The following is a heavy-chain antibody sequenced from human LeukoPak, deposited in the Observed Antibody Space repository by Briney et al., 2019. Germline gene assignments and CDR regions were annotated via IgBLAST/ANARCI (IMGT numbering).Heavy chain of an antibody. CDR2: INPSGGST. CDR1: GYTFTSYY. CDR3: ARVRIAAALDY. D-gene: IGHD6-13*01. J-gene: IGHJ4*02. Sequence: ASVKVSCKASGYTFTSYYMHWVRQAPGQGLEWMGIINPSGGSTSYAQKFQGRVTTTRDTSTSTVYMELSSLRSEDTAVYYCARVRIAAALDYWGQGTLVTVSS. V-gene: IGHV1-46*01.